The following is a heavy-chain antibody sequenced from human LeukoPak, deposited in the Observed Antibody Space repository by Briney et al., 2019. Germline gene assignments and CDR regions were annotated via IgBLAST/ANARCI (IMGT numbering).Heavy chain of an antibody. Sequence: ASVKVSCKASGYTFTGYYMHWVQQAPGQGLEWMGRINPDSGGTNYAQKFQGRVTMTRDTSISTAYMELSRLRSDDTAVYYCARGEYYYDSRFDYWGQGTLVTVSS. CDR3: ARGEYYYDSRFDY. J-gene: IGHJ4*02. D-gene: IGHD3-22*01. CDR2: INPDSGGT. CDR1: GYTFTGYY. V-gene: IGHV1-2*06.